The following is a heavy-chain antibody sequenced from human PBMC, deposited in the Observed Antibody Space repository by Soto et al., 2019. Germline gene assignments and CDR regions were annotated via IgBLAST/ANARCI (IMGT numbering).Heavy chain of an antibody. CDR1: VFTFSSYD. CDR2: IGTAGDT. D-gene: IGHD4-4*01. J-gene: IGHJ6*02. CDR3: ARVPTTVPTYGMDV. V-gene: IGHV3-13*01. Sequence: EVQLVESVGGLVQPWGSLRLACAASVFTFSSYDMHCFRQATGKGLEWVSAIGTAGDTYYPGSVKGRFDISRENAKNSLYLQMNSLRAEDTAVYYCARVPTTVPTYGMDVWVQGATVTVFS.